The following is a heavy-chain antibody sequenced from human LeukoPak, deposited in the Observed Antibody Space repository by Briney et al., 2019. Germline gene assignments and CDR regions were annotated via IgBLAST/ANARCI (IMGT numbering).Heavy chain of an antibody. D-gene: IGHD4-23*01. V-gene: IGHV4-39*01. CDR2: IFYSGST. CDR1: GGSISSSSFC. Sequence: SETLSLTCSVSGGSISSSSFCWGWIRQPPGQGLEWIGSIFYSGSTYYNPSLKSRVTISVDTSKNQFSLKLSSVTAADTAVYYCARGDWLHNGGNGPDYWGQGALVTVSS. J-gene: IGHJ4*02. CDR3: ARGDWLHNGGNGPDY.